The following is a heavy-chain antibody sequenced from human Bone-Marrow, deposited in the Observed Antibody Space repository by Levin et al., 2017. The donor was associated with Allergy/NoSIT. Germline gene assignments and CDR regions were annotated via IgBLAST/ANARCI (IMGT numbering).Heavy chain of an antibody. CDR1: GFTFRDYA. J-gene: IGHJ4*02. CDR3: TREREGYCGGGSCYSRSIY. Sequence: GGSLRLSCTASGFTFRDYAMSWFRQAPGKGLEWVGFIRSKAYGGTTEYAASVKGRFTISRDDSKSIAYLQMNSLKTEDTAVYYCTREREGYCGGGSCYSRSIYWGQGTLVTVSS. D-gene: IGHD2-15*01. V-gene: IGHV3-49*03. CDR2: IRSKAYGGTT.